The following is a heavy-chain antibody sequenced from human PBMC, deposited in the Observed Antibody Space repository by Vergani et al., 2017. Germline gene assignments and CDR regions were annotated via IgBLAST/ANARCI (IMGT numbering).Heavy chain of an antibody. Sequence: QVQLQQWGAGLLKPSETLSLTCAVYGGSFSGYYWSWIRQPPGKGLEWIGEINHSGSTNYNPSLKSRVTISVDTSKNQFSLKLSYVTAADTAVYYCARVVKGRELDYWGQGTLVTVSS. CDR2: INHSGST. CDR3: ARVVKGRELDY. D-gene: IGHD3-10*01. CDR1: GGSFSGYY. V-gene: IGHV4-34*01. J-gene: IGHJ4*02.